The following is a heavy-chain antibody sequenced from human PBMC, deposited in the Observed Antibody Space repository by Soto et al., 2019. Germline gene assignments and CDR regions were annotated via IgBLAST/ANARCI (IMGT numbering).Heavy chain of an antibody. D-gene: IGHD4-4*01. V-gene: IGHV4-4*07. J-gene: IGHJ6*02. CDR2: IYTSGST. CDR3: ARDPALYSNYPRLKYYYYGMDV. CDR1: GGSISSYY. Sequence: KPSETLSLTCTVSGGSISSYYWSWIRQPAGKGLEWIGRIYTSGSTNYNPSLKSRVTMSVDTSKNQFSLKLSSVTAADTAVYYCARDPALYSNYPRLKYYYYGMDVWGQGTTVTVSS.